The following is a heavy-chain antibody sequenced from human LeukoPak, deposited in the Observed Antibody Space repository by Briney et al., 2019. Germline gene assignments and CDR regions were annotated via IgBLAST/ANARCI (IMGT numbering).Heavy chain of an antibody. CDR2: ISHSGST. D-gene: IGHD5/OR15-5a*01. CDR1: GGSFSGYY. V-gene: IGHV4-34*01. J-gene: IGHJ5*02. Sequence: PSETLSLTCAVYGGSFSGYYWSWIRQPPGKGLEWIGEISHSGSTNYNPSLKSRVTISVDTSKNQFSLKLSSVTAADTAVYYCARRTPLRNWFDPWGQGTLVTVSS. CDR3: ARRTPLRNWFDP.